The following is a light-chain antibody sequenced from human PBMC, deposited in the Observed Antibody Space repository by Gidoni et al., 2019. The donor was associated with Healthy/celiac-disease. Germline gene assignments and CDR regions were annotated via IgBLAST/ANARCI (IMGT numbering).Light chain of an antibody. J-gene: IGLJ2*01. V-gene: IGLV2-14*01. CDR1: SSDVGGYNY. CDR2: EVS. CDR3: SSYTSSSTLL. Sequence: QSALTQPASVSGSPGQSITISCTGTSSDVGGYNYVSWYQQHPGKAPKLMIYEVSNRPSGVPYRFSGSKSGNTASLTISGLQAEDEADYYCSSYTSSSTLLFGGGTKLTVL.